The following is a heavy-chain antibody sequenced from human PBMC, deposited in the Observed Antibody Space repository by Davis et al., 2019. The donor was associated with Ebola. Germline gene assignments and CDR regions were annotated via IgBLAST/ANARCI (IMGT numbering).Heavy chain of an antibody. Sequence: ASVTVSCKASGYTFTGYYMHWVRQAPGQGLEWMGWINPNSGGTNYAQKLQGRVTMTTDTSTSTAYMELRSLRSDDTAVYYCARGITMVRENNWFDPWGQGTLVTVSS. CDR3: ARGITMVRENNWFDP. CDR2: INPNSGGT. J-gene: IGHJ5*02. CDR1: GYTFTGYY. D-gene: IGHD3-10*01. V-gene: IGHV1-2*02.